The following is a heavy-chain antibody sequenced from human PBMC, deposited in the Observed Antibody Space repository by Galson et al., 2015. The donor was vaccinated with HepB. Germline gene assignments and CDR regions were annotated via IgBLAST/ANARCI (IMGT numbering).Heavy chain of an antibody. V-gene: IGHV3-23*01. CDR2: MSAIGGST. Sequence: SLRLSCAASGFTFRSYAMSWVRQAPGEGLEWVSTMSAIGGSTSYADSVKGRFTISSDNSKNTLYLQMDSLRAEDTAVYYCAKDLPSGYSSGWYWNAFDIWGQGTMVTVSS. J-gene: IGHJ3*02. CDR3: AKDLPSGYSSGWYWNAFDI. CDR1: GFTFRSYA. D-gene: IGHD6-13*01.